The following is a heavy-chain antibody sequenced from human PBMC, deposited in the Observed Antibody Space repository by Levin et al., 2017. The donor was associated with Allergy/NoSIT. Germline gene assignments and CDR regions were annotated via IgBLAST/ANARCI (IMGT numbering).Heavy chain of an antibody. D-gene: IGHD2-15*01. J-gene: IGHJ5*02. CDR1: GCSISSYY. Sequence: GSLRLSCTVSGCSISSYYWSWIRQSAGKGLEWIGRIYSTGRTDYNPSLQSRVTMSVDTSRNQFSLNVRSVTAADTAVYYCARGDSTASFGSGNTYNWFDPWGQGTLVTVSS. CDR3: ARGDSTASFGSGNTYNWFDP. CDR2: IYSTGRT. V-gene: IGHV4-4*07.